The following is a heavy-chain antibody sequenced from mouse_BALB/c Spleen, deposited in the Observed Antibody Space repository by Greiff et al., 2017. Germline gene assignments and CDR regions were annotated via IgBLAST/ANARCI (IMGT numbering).Heavy chain of an antibody. CDR3: ARSGDGYSGGAWFAY. Sequence: QVQLQQSGAELARPGASVKLSCKASGYTFTSYWMQWVKQRPGQGLEWIGAIYPGDGDTRYTQKFKGKATLTADKSSSTAYMQLSSLASEDSAVYYCARSGDGYSGGAWFAYWGQGTLVTVSA. D-gene: IGHD2-3*01. CDR1: GYTFTSYW. J-gene: IGHJ3*01. CDR2: IYPGDGDT. V-gene: IGHV1-87*01.